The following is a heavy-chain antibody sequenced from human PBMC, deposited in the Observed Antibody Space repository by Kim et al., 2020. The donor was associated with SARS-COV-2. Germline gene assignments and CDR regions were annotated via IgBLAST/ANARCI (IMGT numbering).Heavy chain of an antibody. D-gene: IGHD4-17*01. CDR1: GGSISSSSYY. CDR2: IYYSGST. CDR3: AREEHDYGDHSVDY. Sequence: SETLSLTCTVSGGSISSSSYYWGWIRQPPGKGLEWIGSIYYSGSTYYNPSLKSRVTISVDTSKNQFSLKLSSVTAADTAVYYCAREEHDYGDHSVDYWGQGTLVTVSS. V-gene: IGHV4-39*07. J-gene: IGHJ4*02.